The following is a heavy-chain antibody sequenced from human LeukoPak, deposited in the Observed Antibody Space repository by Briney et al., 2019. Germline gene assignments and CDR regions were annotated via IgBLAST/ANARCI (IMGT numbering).Heavy chain of an antibody. Sequence: GGSLRLSCAASGLTFRSYGLRWVRQTPGKGLEWVAFIRDDETSKYYADSVKGRFTISRDNSKNTLSLQMNSLRAEDTALYFCVRDKMGGSYAFDYWGQGTLVTVSS. CDR2: IRDDETSK. V-gene: IGHV3-30*02. D-gene: IGHD1-26*01. J-gene: IGHJ4*02. CDR3: VRDKMGGSYAFDY. CDR1: GLTFRSYG.